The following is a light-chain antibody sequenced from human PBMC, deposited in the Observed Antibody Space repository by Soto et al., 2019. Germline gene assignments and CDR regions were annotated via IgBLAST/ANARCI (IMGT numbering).Light chain of an antibody. CDR1: QSFSSSY. J-gene: IGKJ4*01. CDR2: GAS. V-gene: IGKV3-20*01. CDR3: QQYGSSPLT. Sequence: EIVLTQSPGTLALSPGERATLSCRASQSFSSSYVAWYHQKPGQAPRLIISGASSRATGIPDRFSGSGSGTDFPLTISRLEPDEFAVYYCQQYGSSPLTFGGGTKVEIK.